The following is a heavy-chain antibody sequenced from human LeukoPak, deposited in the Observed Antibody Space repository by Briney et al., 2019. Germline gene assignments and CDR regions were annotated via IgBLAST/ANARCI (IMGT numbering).Heavy chain of an antibody. V-gene: IGHV3-23*01. CDR3: ATYRQVLLPFES. CDR2: IFPSGGEI. CDR1: GVTFSTFA. D-gene: IGHD2-8*02. Sequence: QPGGSLRLSWAASGVTFSTFAMSWVRQPPGKGLEWVSSIFPSGGEIHYADSVRGRFTISRDNSKSTLSLQMNSLRAEDTAIYYCATYRQVLLPFESWGQGTLVTVSS. J-gene: IGHJ4*02.